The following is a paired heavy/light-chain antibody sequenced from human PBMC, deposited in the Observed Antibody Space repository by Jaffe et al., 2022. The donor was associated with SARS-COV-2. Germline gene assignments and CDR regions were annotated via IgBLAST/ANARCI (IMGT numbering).Light chain of an antibody. J-gene: IGLJ3*02. V-gene: IGLV1-44*01. CDR1: SSNIGTNA. CDR3: GAWDASLDGWV. Sequence: QSVLTQPPSASGTPGQRVTVSCSGSSSNIGTNAVNWYQHFPGTAPKLLIDHNNQRPSGVPDRFSASKSGTSASLAISGLHSEDEAHYYCGAWDASLDGWVFGGGTKLTVL. CDR2: HNN.
Heavy chain of an antibody. CDR3: ARESGGLAY. CDR2: INSEGTYT. V-gene: IGHV3-11*06. D-gene: IGHD3-10*01. CDR1: GFTFSDFY. Sequence: QVQLVESGGGLVKPGGSLRLSCAASGFTFSDFYMSWIRQPPGKGLEWVSYINSEGTYTSYADSVKGRITISRDNAKNSLYLQINSLRVEDTAVYYCARESGGLAYWGQGTRLTVSS. J-gene: IGHJ4*02.